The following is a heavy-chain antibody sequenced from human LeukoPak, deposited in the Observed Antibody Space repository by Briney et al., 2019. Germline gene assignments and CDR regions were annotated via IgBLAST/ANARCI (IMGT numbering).Heavy chain of an antibody. CDR1: GYTFNSYG. J-gene: IGHJ5*02. Sequence: ASVKVSCKASGYTFNSYGISWVRQAPGQGLEWMGWIGAYNGNTNYAQKLQGRVTMTTDTSTSTAYMELRSLRSDDTAVYYCARAGFRNIVVVTAIASWFDPWGQGTLVTVSS. CDR3: ARAGFRNIVVVTAIASWFDP. V-gene: IGHV1-18*01. D-gene: IGHD2-21*02. CDR2: IGAYNGNT.